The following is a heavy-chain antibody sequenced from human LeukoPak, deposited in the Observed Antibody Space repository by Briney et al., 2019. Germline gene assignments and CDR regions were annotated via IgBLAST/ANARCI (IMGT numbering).Heavy chain of an antibody. CDR1: GYSFTSYW. D-gene: IGHD5-18*01. CDR3: ARLKTNPRYSYGFFAGAAFDI. Sequence: GESLKISCKGSGYSFTSYWIGWVRQMPGKGLEWMGIIYPGDSDTRYSPSFQGQVTISADKSISTAYLQWSSLKASDTAMYYCARLKTNPRYSYGFFAGAAFDIWGQGTMVTVSS. J-gene: IGHJ3*02. CDR2: IYPGDSDT. V-gene: IGHV5-51*01.